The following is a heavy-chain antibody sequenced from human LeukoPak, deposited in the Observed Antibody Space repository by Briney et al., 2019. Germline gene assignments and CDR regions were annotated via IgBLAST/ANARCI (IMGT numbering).Heavy chain of an antibody. Sequence: PGGTLRLSCAASGFTFSSYGMSWVRQAPGKGLEWVSAISGSGGSTYYADSVKGRFTISRDNSKNTLYLQMNSLRAEDTAVYYCAKELHPSLSGWYGDGLDYWGQGTLVTVSS. D-gene: IGHD6-19*01. CDR2: ISGSGGST. CDR3: AKELHPSLSGWYGDGLDY. J-gene: IGHJ4*02. V-gene: IGHV3-23*01. CDR1: GFTFSSYG.